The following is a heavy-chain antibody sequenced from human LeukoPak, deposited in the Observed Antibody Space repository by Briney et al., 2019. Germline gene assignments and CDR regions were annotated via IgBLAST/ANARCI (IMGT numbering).Heavy chain of an antibody. CDR2: ISGSGGST. J-gene: IGHJ4*02. CDR1: GFSFNTYA. D-gene: IGHD3-22*01. V-gene: IGHV3-23*01. CDR3: ARASDYDSGGYYIGGTFDY. Sequence: GGSLRLSCTASGFSFNTYAMSWVRQAPGKGLEWVSSISGSGGSTDYADSVKGRFTISRDNSKKTLYLQMNSLRAEDTAVYYCARASDYDSGGYYIGGTFDYWGQGTLVTVSS.